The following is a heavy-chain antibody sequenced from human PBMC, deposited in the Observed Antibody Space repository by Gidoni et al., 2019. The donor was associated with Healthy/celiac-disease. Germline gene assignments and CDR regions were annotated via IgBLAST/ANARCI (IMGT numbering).Heavy chain of an antibody. Sequence: QVQLQESGPGLGKPSETLSLTCTVSGGSISSYSWSWIRQPAGKGLEWIGRIYTSGSTNYNPSLKSRVTMSVDTSKNQFSLKLSSVTAADTAVYYCARSWGGMTTVTSSYWYFDLWGRGTLVTVSS. D-gene: IGHD4-17*01. V-gene: IGHV4-4*07. CDR3: ARSWGGMTTVTSSYWYFDL. CDR2: IYTSGST. CDR1: GGSISSYS. J-gene: IGHJ2*01.